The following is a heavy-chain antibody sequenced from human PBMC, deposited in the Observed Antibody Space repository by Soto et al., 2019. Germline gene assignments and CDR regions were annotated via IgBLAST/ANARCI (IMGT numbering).Heavy chain of an antibody. D-gene: IGHD2-15*01. CDR3: ARMFHCSGGTCPFDY. Sequence: SGPTLVNPTQTLTLTCAFSGFSLSTSGMRVSWIRQPPGKALEWLARIDWDDDKFYNTSLKTRLTISKDSSKNQVVLTMTNMDPVDTATYYCARMFHCSGGTCPFDYWGQGALVTVSS. J-gene: IGHJ4*02. V-gene: IGHV2-70*04. CDR1: GFSLSTSGMR. CDR2: IDWDDDK.